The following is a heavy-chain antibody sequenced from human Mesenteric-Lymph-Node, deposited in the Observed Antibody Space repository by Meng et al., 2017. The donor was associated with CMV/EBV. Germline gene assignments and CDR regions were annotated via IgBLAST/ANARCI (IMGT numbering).Heavy chain of an antibody. CDR3: AKDSTPTYGWWYFDY. CDR1: GFTFSSYA. D-gene: IGHD2-15*01. V-gene: IGHV3-23*03. CDR2: IYSGGSST. Sequence: GESLKISCAASGFTFSSYAMSWVRQAPGKGLEWVSVIYSGGSSTYYADSVKGRFTISRDNSKNTLYLQMNSLRAEETAVYYCAKDSTPTYGWWYFDYWGQGTLVTVSS. J-gene: IGHJ4*02.